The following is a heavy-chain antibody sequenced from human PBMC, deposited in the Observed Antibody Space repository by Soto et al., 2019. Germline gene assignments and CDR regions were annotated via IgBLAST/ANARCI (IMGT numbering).Heavy chain of an antibody. Sequence: GESLKISCKGSGYSFTSYWIGWVRQMPGRGLEWMGIIYPSDSETRYSPSFQGQVTISADKSINTAYLQWRSMKASDTAMYYCARHIRLGSYYFDYWGQGALVTVSS. V-gene: IGHV5-51*01. D-gene: IGHD3-10*01. CDR2: IYPSDSET. CDR3: ARHIRLGSYYFDY. CDR1: GYSFTSYW. J-gene: IGHJ4*02.